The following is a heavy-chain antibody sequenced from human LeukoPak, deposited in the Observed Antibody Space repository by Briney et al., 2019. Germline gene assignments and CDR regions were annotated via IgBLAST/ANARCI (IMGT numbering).Heavy chain of an antibody. CDR1: GFTFSSYS. J-gene: IGHJ4*02. Sequence: GGSLRLTCAVSGFTFSSYSVNWVRQAPGKGLEWVSSISTRSSYIYYADSLKGRFTVSRDNAKNSVYLQMNSLRAEDTDVYYCARGYCPNGACYGLFDYWGQGTLVTVSS. CDR3: ARGYCPNGACYGLFDY. D-gene: IGHD2-8*01. CDR2: ISTRSSYI. V-gene: IGHV3-21*01.